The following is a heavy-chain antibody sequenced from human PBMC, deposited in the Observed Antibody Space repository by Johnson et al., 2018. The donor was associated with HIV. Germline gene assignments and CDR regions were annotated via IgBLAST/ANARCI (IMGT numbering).Heavy chain of an antibody. Sequence: VQLVESGGGLVQPGGSLRLSCAASGVTVSNNYMTWVRQAPGKGLEWVSIIYSGGITHYADSVKGRFTISRDNSKNTLYLEMNSLGAEDTAVYYCARDRRSIFVQEGAFDIWGQGTMVTVSS. V-gene: IGHV3-66*01. CDR3: ARDRRSIFVQEGAFDI. CDR2: IYSGGIT. D-gene: IGHD3-3*01. CDR1: GVTVSNNY. J-gene: IGHJ3*02.